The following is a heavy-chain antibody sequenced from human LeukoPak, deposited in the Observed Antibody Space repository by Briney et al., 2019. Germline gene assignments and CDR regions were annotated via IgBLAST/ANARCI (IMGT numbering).Heavy chain of an antibody. CDR3: AKDLHGREPRIGGDY. CDR2: ISGSGGST. CDR1: GFTFSSYA. D-gene: IGHD2/OR15-2a*01. V-gene: IGHV3-23*01. J-gene: IGHJ4*02. Sequence: GGSLRLSCAASGFTFSSYAMSWVRQAPGKGLEWVSAISGSGGSTYYADSVKGRFTISRDNSKNTLHLQMNSLRAEDTAVYYCAKDLHGREPRIGGDYWGQGTLVTVSS.